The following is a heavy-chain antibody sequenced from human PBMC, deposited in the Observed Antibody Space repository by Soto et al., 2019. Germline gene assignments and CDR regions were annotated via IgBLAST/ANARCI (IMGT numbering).Heavy chain of an antibody. CDR2: ITGNSDIT. D-gene: IGHD3-9*01. J-gene: IGHJ5*01. CDR3: AKALVTGFYSSLDS. CDR1: GLTLSTNA. Sequence: EVQLLESGGGLVQPGGSRRLSCVASGLTLSTNAMTWVRQAPGKGLEWVAFITGNSDITYYADSVKGRFTVSRDNSRNTLYLQMNSLRAEDTAVYYCAKALVTGFYSSLDSWGQGTPVTVSS. V-gene: IGHV3-23*01.